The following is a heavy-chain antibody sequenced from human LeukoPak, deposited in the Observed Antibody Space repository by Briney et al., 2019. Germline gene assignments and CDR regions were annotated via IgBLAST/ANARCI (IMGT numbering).Heavy chain of an antibody. CDR2: IRDSAYRT. D-gene: IGHD5-24*01. J-gene: IGHJ4*02. CDR1: RFTFSNYA. V-gene: IGHV3-23*01. CDR3: ARVGEKAFHLWPEIDY. Sequence: GGSLRLSCAASRFTFSNYAMSWVRQAPGKGLEWVSSIRDSAYRTYYADSVKGRFTISRDNSKNSLYLQMNSLRAEDTAVYYCARVGEKAFHLWPEIDYWGQGTLVTVSS.